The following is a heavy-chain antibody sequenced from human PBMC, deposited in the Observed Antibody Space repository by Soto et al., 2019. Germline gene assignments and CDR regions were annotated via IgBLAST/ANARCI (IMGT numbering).Heavy chain of an antibody. J-gene: IGHJ3*02. CDR1: GGAFSTYS. CDR3: ANGYCSGGSCYLSAFDI. CDR2: IIPIFGTT. D-gene: IGHD2-15*01. Sequence: QVQLVQSGAEVKKPASSVKVSCKASGGAFSTYSINWVRQAPGQGLEWMGRIIPIFGTTNYAQKFQGRVTITADTSTTTAYMALSSLRSEDTAVYYCANGYCSGGSCYLSAFDIWGQGTMVTVSS. V-gene: IGHV1-69*06.